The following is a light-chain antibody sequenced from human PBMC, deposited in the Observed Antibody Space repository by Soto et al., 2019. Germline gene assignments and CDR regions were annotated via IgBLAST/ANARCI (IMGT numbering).Light chain of an antibody. CDR3: QQYGSSGT. CDR2: GAS. Sequence: EIVLTQSPGTLSLSPGESAALSCRASQSVSSSYLAWYQQKPGQAPRLLIYGASSRATGIPDRFTASGSGTHSTLSITSPEPQDLAVYYRQQYGSSGTFGQGTKVDIK. V-gene: IGKV3-20*01. CDR1: QSVSSSY. J-gene: IGKJ1*01.